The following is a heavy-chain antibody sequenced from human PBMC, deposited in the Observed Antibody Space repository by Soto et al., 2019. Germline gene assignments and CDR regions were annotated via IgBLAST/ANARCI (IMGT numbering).Heavy chain of an antibody. CDR3: ARVVDSYEPYYYDGMDV. CDR2: ISSISSYI. D-gene: IGHD3-22*01. CDR1: GFTFSSYS. Sequence: EVQLVESGGGLVKPGGSLRLSCAASGFTFSSYSMNWVRQAPGKGLEWVSSISSISSYIYYADTVKGRVTISRDNAKNSLSLQMNRRRAEDTAVYYCARVVDSYEPYYYDGMDVWGQGTTVTVSS. V-gene: IGHV3-21*01. J-gene: IGHJ6*02.